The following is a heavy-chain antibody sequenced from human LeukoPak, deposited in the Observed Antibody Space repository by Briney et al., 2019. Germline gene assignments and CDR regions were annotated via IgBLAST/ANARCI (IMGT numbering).Heavy chain of an antibody. CDR3: AKGQAPADAFDI. Sequence: GGTLRLSCAASEFTFSSYGMSWVRQARGKGLEWVSAISGSGGSTYYADSVKGRFTISRDNSKNTLYLQMNSLRAEDTAVYYCAKGQAPADAFDIWGQGTMVTVSS. CDR2: ISGSGGST. V-gene: IGHV3-23*01. CDR1: EFTFSSYG. J-gene: IGHJ3*02.